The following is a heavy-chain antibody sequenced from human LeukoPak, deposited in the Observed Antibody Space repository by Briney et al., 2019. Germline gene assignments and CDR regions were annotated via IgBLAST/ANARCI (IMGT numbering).Heavy chain of an antibody. CDR1: GGTFSSCA. D-gene: IGHD6-13*01. Sequence: SVKVSCKASGGTFSSCAISWVRQAPGQGLEWMGGIIPIFGTANYAQKFQGRVTITADESTSTAYMKLSSLRSEDTAVYYCARDLGQAGGTRRFFFYYWGQGTLVTVSS. CDR3: ARDLGQAGGTRRFFFYY. CDR2: IIPIFGTA. V-gene: IGHV1-69*13. J-gene: IGHJ4*02.